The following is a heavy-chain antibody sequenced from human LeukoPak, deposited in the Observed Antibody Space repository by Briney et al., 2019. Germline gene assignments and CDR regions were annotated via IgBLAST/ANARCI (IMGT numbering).Heavy chain of an antibody. V-gene: IGHV7-4-1*02. J-gene: IGHJ4*02. Sequence: VASVKVSCKASGYTFSSCAINWERQAPGQGLEYMGWIDTKTGNPTYAQGFTGRFVFSLDTSVSPAYLQISSIKAEDTAVYYCAIHPSDSSGYFSYWGQGALVTVSS. D-gene: IGHD3-22*01. CDR1: GYTFSSCA. CDR3: AIHPSDSSGYFSY. CDR2: IDTKTGNP.